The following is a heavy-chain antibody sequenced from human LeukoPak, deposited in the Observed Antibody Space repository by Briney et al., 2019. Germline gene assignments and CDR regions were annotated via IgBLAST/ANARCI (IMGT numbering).Heavy chain of an antibody. V-gene: IGHV4-61*02. CDR1: GDSISSGRYY. Sequence: SQTLSLTCTVSGDSISSGRYYWNWIRQPAGKGLEWIGRISSIGSTTYNSSLKSRVTISIGTSKKQFSLDLSAVAAPDTGLYYCARSPSPRGYYFDLWGLGTVVGVPS. D-gene: IGHD6-13*01. CDR2: ISSIGST. CDR3: ARSPSPRGYYFDL. J-gene: IGHJ4*02.